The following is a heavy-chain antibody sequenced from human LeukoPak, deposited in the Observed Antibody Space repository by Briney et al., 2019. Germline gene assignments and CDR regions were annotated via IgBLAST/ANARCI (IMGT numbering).Heavy chain of an antibody. Sequence: ASVKVSCKASGYTFTSYGISWVRQAPGQGLEWMGWSSAYNGNTNYAQKLQGRVTMTTDTSTSTAYMELRSLRSDDTAVYYCARDKGGYSSGWYAAYWGQGTLVTVSS. D-gene: IGHD6-19*01. V-gene: IGHV1-18*01. CDR3: ARDKGGYSSGWYAAY. CDR2: SSAYNGNT. J-gene: IGHJ4*02. CDR1: GYTFTSYG.